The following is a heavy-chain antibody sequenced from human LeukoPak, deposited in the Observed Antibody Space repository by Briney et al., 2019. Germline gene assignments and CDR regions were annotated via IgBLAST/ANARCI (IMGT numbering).Heavy chain of an antibody. CDR3: ARDQDSSSGSVQGGY. Sequence: PSETLSLTCAVSGYSISSGYYWGWIRQPPGKGVEWIGSIYHSGSTYYNPSLKSRVTISVDTSKNQFSLKLSSVTAADTAVYYCARDQDSSSGSVQGGYWGQGTLVTVSS. CDR1: GYSISSGYY. D-gene: IGHD6-19*01. J-gene: IGHJ4*02. V-gene: IGHV4-38-2*02. CDR2: IYHSGST.